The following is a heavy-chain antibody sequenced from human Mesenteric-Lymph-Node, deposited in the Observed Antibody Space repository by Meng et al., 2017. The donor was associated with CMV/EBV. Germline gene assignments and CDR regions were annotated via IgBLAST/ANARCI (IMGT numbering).Heavy chain of an antibody. J-gene: IGHJ4*02. CDR2: INAGTGNT. CDR1: GYTFTSYD. CDR3: ARDLGHSGYDSFDY. Sequence: KACGYTFTSYDINWVRQAAGQGLEWMGWINAGTGNTKYSQKFQGRVTITRDTSASTAYMELSSLRSEDTAVYYCARDLGHSGYDSFDYWGQGTLVTVSS. D-gene: IGHD5-12*01. V-gene: IGHV1-3*01.